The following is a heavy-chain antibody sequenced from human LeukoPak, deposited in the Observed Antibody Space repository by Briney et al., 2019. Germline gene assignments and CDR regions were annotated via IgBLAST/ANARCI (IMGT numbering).Heavy chain of an antibody. Sequence: ASVKVSCKASGYTFTGYYMHWVRQAPGQGLEWTGWINPNSGGTNYAQKFQGRVTMTRDTSISTAYMELSRLRSDDTAVYYCARSRAFQCSSTSCYGYDYWGQGTLVTVSS. CDR3: ARSRAFQCSSTSCYGYDY. J-gene: IGHJ4*02. CDR2: INPNSGGT. V-gene: IGHV1-2*02. D-gene: IGHD2-2*01. CDR1: GYTFTGYY.